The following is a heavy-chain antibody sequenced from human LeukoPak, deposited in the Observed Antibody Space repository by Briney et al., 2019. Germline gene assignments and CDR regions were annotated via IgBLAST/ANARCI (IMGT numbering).Heavy chain of an antibody. J-gene: IGHJ4*02. CDR3: AREWGLESSGYYYAY. D-gene: IGHD3-22*01. V-gene: IGHV1-69*13. CDR2: ITPIFGTA. CDR1: GGTFSRFT. Sequence: SVTVSCTAYGGTFSRFTISWVRQAPGQGFEWMGGITPIFGTANFAQRFQGRVSITADGSTSTAFMELSSLRSEDTAVYYCAREWGLESSGYYYAYWGQGTLVTVSS.